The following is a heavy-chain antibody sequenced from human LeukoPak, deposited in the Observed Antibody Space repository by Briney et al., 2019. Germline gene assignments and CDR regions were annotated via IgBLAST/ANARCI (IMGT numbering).Heavy chain of an antibody. CDR1: GFTFSSYD. D-gene: IGHD5-18*01. J-gene: IGHJ4*02. CDR2: IDTSGDT. V-gene: IGHV3-13*01. CDR3: ARDPGYSYGLDY. Sequence: GGSLRLSCAASGFTFSSYDMHWVRQATGKGLEWVSAIDTSGDTYYPGSVKGRFTISRENAKNSLYLQMNSLRADDTAVYYCARDPGYSYGLDYWGQGTLVTVSS.